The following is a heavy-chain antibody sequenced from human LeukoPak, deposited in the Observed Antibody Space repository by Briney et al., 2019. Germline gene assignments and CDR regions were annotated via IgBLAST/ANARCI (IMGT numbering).Heavy chain of an antibody. CDR2: VWYDGSNQ. CDR3: AKGYYGSGSLDYFDY. CDR1: GFTFSNSG. V-gene: IGHV3-33*06. D-gene: IGHD3-10*01. Sequence: SGRSLRLSCAASGFTFSNSGMHWVRQAPGKGLEWVAIVWYDGSNQYYADSVKGRFIISRDNSKNTVDLQMNNLRAEDTAVYYCAKGYYGSGSLDYFDYWGQGTLVTVSS. J-gene: IGHJ4*02.